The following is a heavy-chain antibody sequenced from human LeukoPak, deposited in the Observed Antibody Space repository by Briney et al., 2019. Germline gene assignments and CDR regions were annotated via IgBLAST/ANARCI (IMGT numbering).Heavy chain of an antibody. CDR2: LYYSGST. Sequence: SETLSLTCTVSGGSISSYYWSWIRQPPGKGLEWIGYLYYSGSTNYNPSLKSRVIISVDTSKNQFSLKLSSVTAADTALYYCARVSGVTTGSHWFDPWGQGTLVTVSS. J-gene: IGHJ5*02. CDR3: ARVSGVTTGSHWFDP. CDR1: GGSISSYY. D-gene: IGHD4-11*01. V-gene: IGHV4-59*01.